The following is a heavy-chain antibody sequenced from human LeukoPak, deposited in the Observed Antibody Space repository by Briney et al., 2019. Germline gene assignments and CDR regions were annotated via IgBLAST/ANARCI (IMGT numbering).Heavy chain of an antibody. CDR3: AKEAYYDFSYYFDY. J-gene: IGHJ4*02. CDR2: ISYDGSNK. Sequence: GGSLRLSCAASGFTFSSYGMHWVRQAPGKGLEWVAVISYDGSNKYYADSVKGRFTISRDNSKNTLYLQMNSLRAEDTAVYYCAKEAYYDFSYYFDYWGQGTLVTVSS. CDR1: GFTFSSYG. V-gene: IGHV3-30*18. D-gene: IGHD3-3*01.